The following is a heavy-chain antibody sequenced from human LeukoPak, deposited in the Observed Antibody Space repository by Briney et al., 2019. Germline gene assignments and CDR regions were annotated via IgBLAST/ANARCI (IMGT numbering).Heavy chain of an antibody. Sequence: GGSLRLSCAASGFTFSSYGMNWVRQAPGKGLEWMAVISYDGSNKYYADSVKGRFTISRDNSKNTLYLQMNSLRAEDTAVYYCAKESSGWSPFDYWGQGTLVTVSS. D-gene: IGHD6-19*01. CDR1: GFTFSSYG. CDR3: AKESSGWSPFDY. J-gene: IGHJ4*02. V-gene: IGHV3-30*18. CDR2: ISYDGSNK.